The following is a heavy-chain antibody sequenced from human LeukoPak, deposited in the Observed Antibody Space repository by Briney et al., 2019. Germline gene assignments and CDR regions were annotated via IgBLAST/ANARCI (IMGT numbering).Heavy chain of an antibody. D-gene: IGHD6-19*01. CDR3: ARAGSSGWFIRLGFDP. CDR1: GFTFSSYW. V-gene: IGHV4-34*01. J-gene: IGHJ5*02. Sequence: PGGSLRLSCAASGFTFSSYWMSWIRQPPGKGLEWIGEINYSGSTNYNPSLKSRVTISVDTSKNQFSLKLSSVTAADTAVYYCARAGSSGWFIRLGFDPWGQGTLVTVSS. CDR2: INYSGST.